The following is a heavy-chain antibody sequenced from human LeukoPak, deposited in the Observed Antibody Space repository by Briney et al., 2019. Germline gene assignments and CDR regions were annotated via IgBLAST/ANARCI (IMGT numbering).Heavy chain of an antibody. CDR2: ISGSGGST. D-gene: IGHD6-13*01. Sequence: GGSLRLSCAASGFTFSSYAMSWVRQAPGKGLEWVSAISGSGGSTYYADSVKGRFTISRDNAKNSLYLQMNSLRAEDTAVYYCARQLSSSWDNTIDYWGQGTLVTVSS. V-gene: IGHV3-23*01. CDR1: GFTFSSYA. J-gene: IGHJ4*02. CDR3: ARQLSSSWDNTIDY.